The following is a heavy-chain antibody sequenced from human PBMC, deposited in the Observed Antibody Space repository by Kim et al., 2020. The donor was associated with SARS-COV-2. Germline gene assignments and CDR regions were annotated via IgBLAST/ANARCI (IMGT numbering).Heavy chain of an antibody. J-gene: IGHJ5*02. CDR3: ARGLLGRSPAQRYFDWLPPP. CDR2: MNPNSGNT. Sequence: ASVKVSCKASGYTFTSYDINWVRQATGQGLEWMGWMNPNSGNTGYAQKFQGRVTMTRNTSISTAYMELSSLRSEDTAVYYCARGLLGRSPAQRYFDWLPPPWGQGTLVTVSS. CDR1: GYTFTSYD. D-gene: IGHD3-9*01. V-gene: IGHV1-8*01.